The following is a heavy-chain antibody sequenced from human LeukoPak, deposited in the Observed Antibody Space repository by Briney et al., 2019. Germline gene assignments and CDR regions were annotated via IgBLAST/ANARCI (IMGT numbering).Heavy chain of an antibody. D-gene: IGHD4-17*01. Sequence: PGGSLRLSCAASGFTFSSYAMHWVRQAPGKGLEWVAVISYDGSNKYYADSVKGRFTISRDNTKNSLYLQMNSLRAEDTALYYCARVTVTTAFDIWGQGTMVTVFS. CDR1: GFTFSSYA. CDR2: ISYDGSNK. J-gene: IGHJ3*02. CDR3: ARVTVTTAFDI. V-gene: IGHV3-30*04.